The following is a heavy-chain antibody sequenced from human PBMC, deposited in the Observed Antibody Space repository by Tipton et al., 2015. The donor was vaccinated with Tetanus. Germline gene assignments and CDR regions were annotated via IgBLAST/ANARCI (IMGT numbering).Heavy chain of an antibody. D-gene: IGHD6-13*01. CDR1: GGSISSGGYS. CDR2: MYYSGTT. CDR3: ARGTSAGPAYNWFDP. V-gene: IGHV4-30-2*01. Sequence: LRLSCAVSGGSISSGGYSWTWIRQPPGKGLQWIGYMYYSGTTHYNPSLKSRVTISIDRSKNQLSLKLTSVTAADTAVYYCARGTSAGPAYNWFDPWGQGTLVTVSS. J-gene: IGHJ5*02.